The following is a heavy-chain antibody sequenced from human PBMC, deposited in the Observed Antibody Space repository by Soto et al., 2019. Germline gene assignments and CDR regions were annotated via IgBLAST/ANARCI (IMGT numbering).Heavy chain of an antibody. CDR2: VYYSGGA. CDR1: GGSISGYY. Sequence: SETLSLTCTVSGGSISGYYWSWIRQPPGKGLEWIGNVYYSGGAKYNPSVKRRVSISVDTSKNQFSLNLSSVTAADTAVYYCARGAVVVPAAIWGDYYFDYWGQGTLVTVSS. CDR3: ARGAVVVPAAIWGDYYFDY. J-gene: IGHJ4*02. V-gene: IGHV4-59*01. D-gene: IGHD2-2*01.